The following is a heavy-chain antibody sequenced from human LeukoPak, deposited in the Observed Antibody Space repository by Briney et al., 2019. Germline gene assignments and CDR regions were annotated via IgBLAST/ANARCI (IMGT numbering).Heavy chain of an antibody. CDR1: GGSISNYY. CDR3: ARVRALQDYYYGMDV. V-gene: IGHV4-59*01. J-gene: IGHJ6*02. Sequence: PSETLSLTCTVSGGSISNYYWSWIRQPPGKGLEWVGYIYYSGSTNYNPSLKSRVTISVDTSKNQFSLKLSSVTAADTAVYYCARVRALQDYYYGMDVWGQGTTVTVSS. CDR2: IYYSGST. D-gene: IGHD5-24*01.